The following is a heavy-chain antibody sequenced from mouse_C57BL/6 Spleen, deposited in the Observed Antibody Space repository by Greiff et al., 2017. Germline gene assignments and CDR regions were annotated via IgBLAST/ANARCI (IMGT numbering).Heavy chain of an antibody. CDR2: IDPSDSET. CDR1: GYTFTSYW. V-gene: IGHV1-52*01. D-gene: IGHD1-1*01. CDR3: ARSVGSSSYYAMDY. Sequence: QVQLQQPGAELVRPGSSVKLSCKASGYTFTSYWMHWVKQRPIQGLEWIGNIDPSDSETHYNQKFKDKATLTVDKSSSTAYMQLSSLTSEDSAVYYCARSVGSSSYYAMDYWGQGTSVTVSS. J-gene: IGHJ4*01.